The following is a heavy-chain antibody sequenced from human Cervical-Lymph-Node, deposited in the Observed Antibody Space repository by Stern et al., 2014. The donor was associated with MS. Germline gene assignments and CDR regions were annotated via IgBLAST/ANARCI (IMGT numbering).Heavy chain of an antibody. D-gene: IGHD5-12*01. CDR3: ASLRRLRMQYNWFDP. CDR1: GGTFSSYA. J-gene: IGHJ5*02. Sequence: QVQLVQSGAEVKKPGSSVKVSCKASGGTFSSYAISWVRQAPGQGLEWMGGIIPLFGTANYAQKFQGRVTITADESTSTAYMELSSLRSEDTAVYYCASLRRLRMQYNWFDPWGQGTLVTVSS. CDR2: IIPLFGTA. V-gene: IGHV1-69*01.